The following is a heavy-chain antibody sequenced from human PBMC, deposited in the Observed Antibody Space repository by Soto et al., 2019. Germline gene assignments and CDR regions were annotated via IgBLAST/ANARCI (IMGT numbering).Heavy chain of an antibody. J-gene: IGHJ6*02. CDR1: GGSISGYC. CDR3: ARDLRYYGSGTFYHHGAPGGMDV. CDR2: IYYSGIT. Sequence: PSETLSLTCTVSGGSISGYCWSWIRQPPGQRLEWIGNIYYSGITDYNPSLKSRVTISVDTSKNQFSLNLSSATAADTAVYYCARDLRYYGSGTFYHHGAPGGMDVWGQGTTVTVSS. D-gene: IGHD3-10*01. V-gene: IGHV4-59*01.